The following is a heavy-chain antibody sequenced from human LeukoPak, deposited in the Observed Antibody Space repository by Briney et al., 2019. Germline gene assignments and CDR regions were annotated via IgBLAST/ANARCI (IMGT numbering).Heavy chain of an antibody. CDR2: ISGNGRDT. V-gene: IGHV3-23*01. J-gene: IGHJ4*02. CDR3: TKDQEIATIGGYFDS. CDR1: GFTFSSFA. D-gene: IGHD5-24*01. Sequence: GGSLRLSCEGSGFTFSSFAMNWVRQAPGKGPEWVASISGNGRDTYYADSVKGRFTISRDSPDNTLYLQMNGLRTDDTAVYYCTKDQEIATIGGYFDSWGQGTLVTVPS.